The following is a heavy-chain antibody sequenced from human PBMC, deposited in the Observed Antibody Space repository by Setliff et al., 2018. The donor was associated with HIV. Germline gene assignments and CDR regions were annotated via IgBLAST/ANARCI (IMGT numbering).Heavy chain of an antibody. CDR1: GGSISSRDYY. D-gene: IGHD1-26*01. CDR3: ARLFQWMSYSFDI. V-gene: IGHV4-39*01. Sequence: SETLSLTGTVSGGSISSRDYYWGWIRQPPGKGLEWIGSINHNGNTYYSPSLKTRVTISVDTSKKQFSLKLNSVTASYTATYYCARLFQWMSYSFDIWGQGKMVTVSS. CDR2: INHNGNT. J-gene: IGHJ3*02.